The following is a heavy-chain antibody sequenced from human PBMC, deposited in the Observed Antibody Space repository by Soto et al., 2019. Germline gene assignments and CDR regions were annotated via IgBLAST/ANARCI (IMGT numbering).Heavy chain of an antibody. CDR3: ASGGMIRGAVFAY. V-gene: IGHV3-21*01. J-gene: IGHJ4*02. Sequence: GGSLRLSCAASGSTFSSYTMNWVRQAPGKGLEWVSSISSSTNYIYYADSLKGRFTTSRDNAKNSLYLQMTSLRAEDTAVYYCASGGMIRGAVFAYWGQGTLVTVSS. CDR2: ISSSTNYI. D-gene: IGHD3-10*01. CDR1: GSTFSSYT.